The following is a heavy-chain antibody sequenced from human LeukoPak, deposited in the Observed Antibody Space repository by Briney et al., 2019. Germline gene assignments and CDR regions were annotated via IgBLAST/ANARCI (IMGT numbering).Heavy chain of an antibody. J-gene: IGHJ6*03. CDR3: ARGGCSSTSCYTDYYYMDV. D-gene: IGHD2-2*02. CDR1: GYTFTSYY. Sequence: ASVKVSFTASGYTFTSYYMHWVRQAPGQGLEWMGIINPSGGSTSYAQKFQGRVTMTRDTSTSTVYMELSSLRSEDTAVYYCARGGCSSTSCYTDYYYMDVWGKGTTVTVSS. V-gene: IGHV1-46*01. CDR2: INPSGGST.